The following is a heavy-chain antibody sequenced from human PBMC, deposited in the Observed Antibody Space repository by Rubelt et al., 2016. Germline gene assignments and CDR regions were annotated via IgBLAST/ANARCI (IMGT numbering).Heavy chain of an antibody. D-gene: IGHD3-3*01. CDR2: IYYSGST. J-gene: IGHJ5*02. CDR1: GGSISSYY. CDR3: ARGKSGTLYYDCWSGPNWFDP. Sequence: QVQLQESGPGLVKPSETLSLTCTVSGGSISSYYWSWIRQPPGKGLEWIGSIYYSGSTYYNPSLKSLFTISVDTSKNQFSLKLSSVTAADTAVYYCARGKSGTLYYDCWSGPNWFDPWGQGTLVTVSS. V-gene: IGHV4-59*05.